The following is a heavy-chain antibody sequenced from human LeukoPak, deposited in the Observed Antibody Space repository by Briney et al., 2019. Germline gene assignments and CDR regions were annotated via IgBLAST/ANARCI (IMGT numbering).Heavy chain of an antibody. CDR1: GFTFDDYA. D-gene: IGHD5-18*01. Sequence: PGGSLRLSCAASGFTFDDYAMHWVRQAPGKGLEWVSGISWNSGSIGYADSVKGRFTISRDNAKNSLYLQMNSLRAEDKALYYCAKGSGYSYGLTDYWGQRTLVTVSS. CDR3: AKGSGYSYGLTDY. J-gene: IGHJ4*02. CDR2: ISWNSGSI. V-gene: IGHV3-9*01.